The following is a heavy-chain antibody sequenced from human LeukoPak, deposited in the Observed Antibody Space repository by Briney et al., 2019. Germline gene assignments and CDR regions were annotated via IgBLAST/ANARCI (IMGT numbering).Heavy chain of an antibody. CDR3: ARGLRKLLRLFDY. CDR2: INHSGST. D-gene: IGHD3-22*01. Sequence: SETLSLTCAVYGRSFSGYYWSWIRQPPGKGLEWIGEINHSGSTNYNPSLKSRVTISVDTSKNQFSLKLSSVTAADTAVYYCARGLRKLLRLFDYWGQGTLVTVSS. CDR1: GRSFSGYY. J-gene: IGHJ4*02. V-gene: IGHV4-34*01.